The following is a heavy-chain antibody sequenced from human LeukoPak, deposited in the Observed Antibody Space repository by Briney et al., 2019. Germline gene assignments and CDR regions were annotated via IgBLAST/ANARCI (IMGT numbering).Heavy chain of an antibody. J-gene: IGHJ4*02. D-gene: IGHD2-2*01. CDR2: IYYSGST. V-gene: IGHV4-59*08. Sequence: SETLSLTCTVSGCSISSYYWSWIRQPPGKGLEWIGYIYYSGSTNYNPSLKRRVTMSLDTSKNQVSLRMSSVTAADTAVYYCARHPFATPFDHWGRGILLTVSS. CDR3: ARHPFATPFDH. CDR1: GCSISSYY.